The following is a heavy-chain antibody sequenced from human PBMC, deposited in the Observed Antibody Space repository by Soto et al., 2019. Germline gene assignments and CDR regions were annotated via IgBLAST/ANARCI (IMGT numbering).Heavy chain of an antibody. D-gene: IGHD3-10*01. CDR1: GFTFSSYA. CDR2: TSYDGSNK. Sequence: QVQLVESGGGVVQPGRSLRLSCAASGFTFSSYAMHWVRQAPGKGLEWVAVTSYDGSNKYYADSVKGRFTISRDNSKNMLFLQMNSLRAEDTAIYYCAKKVNSGPGSQYFDYWGQGTLVTVSS. CDR3: AKKVNSGPGSQYFDY. V-gene: IGHV3-30-3*02. J-gene: IGHJ4*02.